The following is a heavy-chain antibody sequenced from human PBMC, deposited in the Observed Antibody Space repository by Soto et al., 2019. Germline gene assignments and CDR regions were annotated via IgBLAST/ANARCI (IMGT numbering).Heavy chain of an antibody. Sequence: PSETLSLTCAVSGYSISSGYYWGWLRQPPGKGLEWIGSIYHVGSTCYNPSLNSRVTLSIDMTNNHVSLILNSVTAADTAVYYCARVGPWVPYYYDSSPYTFENWFDPWGQGTLVTVSS. CDR2: IYHVGST. J-gene: IGHJ5*02. CDR1: GYSISSGYY. CDR3: ARVGPWVPYYYDSSPYTFENWFDP. V-gene: IGHV4-38-2*01. D-gene: IGHD3-22*01.